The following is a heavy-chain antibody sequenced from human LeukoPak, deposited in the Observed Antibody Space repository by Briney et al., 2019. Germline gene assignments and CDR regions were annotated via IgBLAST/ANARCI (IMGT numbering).Heavy chain of an antibody. J-gene: IGHJ4*02. Sequence: GGSLTLSCAASGFTFSSYSMNWVRQAPGKGLEWVSSISSSSSYIYYADSVKGRFTISRDNPKNSLYLQMNSLRAEDTAVYYCARMSYGYNYEAVDNDYWGQGTLVTVSS. V-gene: IGHV3-21*01. CDR2: ISSSSSYI. D-gene: IGHD5-24*01. CDR1: GFTFSSYS. CDR3: ARMSYGYNYEAVDNDY.